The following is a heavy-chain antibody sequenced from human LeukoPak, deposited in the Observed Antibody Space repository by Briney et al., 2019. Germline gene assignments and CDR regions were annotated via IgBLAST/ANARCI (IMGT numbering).Heavy chain of an antibody. CDR1: GGSMTHYY. D-gene: IGHD1-26*01. J-gene: IGHJ3*02. Sequence: PSETLSLTCTVSGGSMTHYYLSWIRQPPGKGLEWIGYHYYNGGTNYNPSLTGGATISLDTSKNEVSMKLNSVTAADTALYYCARHGPVGADAPFDIWGQGTMVTVSS. CDR3: ARHGPVGADAPFDI. V-gene: IGHV4-59*08. CDR2: HYYNGGT.